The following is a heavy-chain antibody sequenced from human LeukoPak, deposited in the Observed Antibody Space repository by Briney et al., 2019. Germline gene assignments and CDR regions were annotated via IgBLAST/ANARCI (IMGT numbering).Heavy chain of an antibody. CDR2: VSSSSSYI. V-gene: IGHV3-21*01. Sequence: PGGSLRLSCAASGFTFSSYSMNWVRQAPGKGLEWVSSVSSSSSYIYYADSVKGRFTISRDNAKNSLYLQMNSLRAEDTAVYYRARDSYGSGIIDYWGQGTLVTVSS. CDR3: ARDSYGSGIIDY. J-gene: IGHJ4*02. D-gene: IGHD3-10*01. CDR1: GFTFSSYS.